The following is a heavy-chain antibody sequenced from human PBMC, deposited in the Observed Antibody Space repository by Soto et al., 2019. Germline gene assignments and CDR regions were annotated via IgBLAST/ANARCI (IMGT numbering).Heavy chain of an antibody. CDR2: INKDGSQK. Sequence: GSLRLSCAASGFTLSNYWMTWVRQAPGKGLEWVANINKDGSQKNYVDSVKGRFTIARDNGQNSLSLQINSLRVEETAVYYCVRELGLAYWGQGALVTVSS. CDR3: VRELGLAY. V-gene: IGHV3-7*03. D-gene: IGHD7-27*01. CDR1: GFTLSNYW. J-gene: IGHJ4*02.